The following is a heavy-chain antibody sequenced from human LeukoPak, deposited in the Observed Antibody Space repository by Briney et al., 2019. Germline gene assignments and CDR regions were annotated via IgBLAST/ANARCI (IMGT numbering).Heavy chain of an antibody. V-gene: IGHV4-4*07. D-gene: IGHD3-10*01. J-gene: IGHJ4*02. CDR2: IYTSGST. CDR1: GGSISSYY. CDR3: ARDHGSGSYSYYFDY. Sequence: KPSETLSLTCTVSGGSISSYYWSWIRQPAGKGLGWIGHIYTSGSTNYNPSLKSRVTMSVDTSKNQFSLKLSSVTAADTAVYYCARDHGSGSYSYYFDYWGQGTLVTVSS.